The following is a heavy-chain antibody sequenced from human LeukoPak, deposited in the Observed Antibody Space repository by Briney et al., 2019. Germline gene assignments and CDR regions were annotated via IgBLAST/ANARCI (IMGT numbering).Heavy chain of an antibody. Sequence: SETLSLTCAVYGGSFSGYYWSWIRQPPGKGLEWIGEINHSGSTNYNPSLKSRVTISVDTSKDQFSLKLSSVTAADTAVYYCARHPTYYYDSSGYSYFDYWGQGTLVTVSS. D-gene: IGHD3-22*01. V-gene: IGHV4-34*01. J-gene: IGHJ4*02. CDR3: ARHPTYYYDSSGYSYFDY. CDR1: GGSFSGYY. CDR2: INHSGST.